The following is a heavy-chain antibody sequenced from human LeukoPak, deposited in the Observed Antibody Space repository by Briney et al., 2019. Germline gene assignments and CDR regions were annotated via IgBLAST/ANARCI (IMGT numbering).Heavy chain of an antibody. V-gene: IGHV4-59*01. D-gene: IGHD4-17*01. CDR1: GGSISGYY. CDR2: FSYTGSA. Sequence: SETLSLTCTVSGGSISGYYWSWIRQPPGPGLEWMGNFSYTGSANYNPSLKGRVTISVDTSKNQFSLKLTSLTAADTAVYYCARDFNGDSHFDYWGQGTLVDVSS. J-gene: IGHJ4*02. CDR3: ARDFNGDSHFDY.